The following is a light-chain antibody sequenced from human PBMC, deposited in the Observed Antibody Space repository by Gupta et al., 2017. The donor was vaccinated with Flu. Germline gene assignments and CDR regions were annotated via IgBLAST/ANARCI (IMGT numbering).Light chain of an antibody. J-gene: IGLJ3*02. CDR1: SSDVGGYNY. CDR3: SSYTSSNSLE. Sequence: QSALTQPASVSGSPGQSITISCTGTSSDVGGYNYVSWYQHHPGKAPKLMIYEVINRPSGVSNRCSGSKSGNTASLTISGLQAEDEAYYYCSSYTSSNSLEFGGGTKLTV. V-gene: IGLV2-14*01. CDR2: EVI.